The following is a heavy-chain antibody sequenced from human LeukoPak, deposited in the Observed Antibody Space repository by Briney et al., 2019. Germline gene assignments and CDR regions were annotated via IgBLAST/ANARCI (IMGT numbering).Heavy chain of an antibody. J-gene: IGHJ4*02. CDR1: GFTVSSNY. Sequence: GGSLRLSCAASGFTVSSNYMSWVRQAPGKGLEWVSVIYSGGSTYYADSVKGRFTISRDNSKNTLYLQMNSLRAEDTAVYYCAKAPFFRGNSFFDYWGQGTLVTVSS. V-gene: IGHV3-66*01. D-gene: IGHD4-23*01. CDR3: AKAPFFRGNSFFDY. CDR2: IYSGGST.